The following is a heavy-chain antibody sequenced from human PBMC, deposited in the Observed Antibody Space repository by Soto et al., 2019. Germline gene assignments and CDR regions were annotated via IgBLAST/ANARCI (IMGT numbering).Heavy chain of an antibody. D-gene: IGHD2-21*01. CDR1: GGPFSGVY. Sequence: LSLTCAVSGGPFSGVYWSWIRQPPGKGLEWVGGVNHRGSANYNPSLESRVTMSVDTSKNQFSLKLTSVTAADSAVYYCARDAFCGSGTCRVGHWFDPWGQGTLVTVSS. CDR2: VNHRGSA. V-gene: IGHV4-34*01. CDR3: ARDAFCGSGTCRVGHWFDP. J-gene: IGHJ5*02.